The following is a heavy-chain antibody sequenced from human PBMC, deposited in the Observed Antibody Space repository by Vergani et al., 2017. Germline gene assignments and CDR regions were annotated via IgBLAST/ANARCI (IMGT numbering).Heavy chain of an antibody. CDR3: ARDRRSYVSGSYWYFDL. CDR2: ISAYNGNT. Sequence: QVQLVQSGAEVKKPGASVKVSCKASGYTFTNFGLSWVRQAPGQGLEWMGWISAYNGNTNYAQKFQGRVTMTTDTPTSTAYMLLRSLRSDDTAVYYCARDRRSYVSGSYWYFDLWGSGTLVTVS. CDR1: GYTFTNFG. V-gene: IGHV1-18*01. J-gene: IGHJ2*01. D-gene: IGHD3-10*01.